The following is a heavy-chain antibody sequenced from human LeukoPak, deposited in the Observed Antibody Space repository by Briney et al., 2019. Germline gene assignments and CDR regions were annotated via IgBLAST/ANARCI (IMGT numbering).Heavy chain of an antibody. CDR1: GGSISSYY. CDR3: AQTYDSSGYYRSLDY. Sequence: SETLSLTCTASGGSISSYYRSWIRQPPGKGLEWVGYIYYSGSTNYNPSLKSRVTISVDTSKNQFSLKLSSVTAADTAVYYCAQTYDSSGYYRSLDYWGQGTLVTVSS. CDR2: IYYSGST. D-gene: IGHD3-22*01. J-gene: IGHJ4*02. V-gene: IGHV4-59*01.